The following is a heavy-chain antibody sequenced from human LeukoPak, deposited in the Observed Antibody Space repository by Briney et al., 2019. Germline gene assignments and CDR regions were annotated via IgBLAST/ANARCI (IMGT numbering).Heavy chain of an antibody. Sequence: PSETLSLTCTVSGYSISSGYYWGWIRQPPGKGLEWIGSIYHSGSTYYNPSLKSRVTISVDTSKNQFSLKLSSVTAADTAVYYCARSYYYDFWSGYPHYMDVWGKGTTVTVSS. J-gene: IGHJ6*03. CDR2: IYHSGST. D-gene: IGHD3-3*01. CDR1: GYSISSGYY. V-gene: IGHV4-38-2*02. CDR3: ARSYYYDFWSGYPHYMDV.